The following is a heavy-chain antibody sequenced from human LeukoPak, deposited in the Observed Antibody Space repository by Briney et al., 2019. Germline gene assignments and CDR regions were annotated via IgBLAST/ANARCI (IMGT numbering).Heavy chain of an antibody. CDR3: ARDGEYCSGGSCGLWFDP. V-gene: IGHV1-2*04. CDR2: INPNSGGT. J-gene: IGHJ5*02. CDR1: GYTFTGDY. D-gene: IGHD2-15*01. Sequence: ASLKVSCKASGYTFTGDYMHWVRHGPGQGLERMGEINPNSGGTNYAQKFSGWVTMTRDTSISTAYMELSRLRSDDTAVYYCARDGEYCSGGSCGLWFDPWGQGTLVTVSS.